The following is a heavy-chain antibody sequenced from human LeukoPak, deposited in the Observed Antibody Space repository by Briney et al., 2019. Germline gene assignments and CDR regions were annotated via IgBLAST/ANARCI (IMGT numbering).Heavy chain of an antibody. D-gene: IGHD1-26*01. Sequence: GASVKVSCKASGYTFTSYGVSWVRQAPGQGLEWMGWISAYNGNTNYAQKLQGRVTMTTDTSTSTAYMELSSLRSEDTAVYYCARDEGESGSYLGAIVDPWGQGTLVTVSS. CDR3: ARDEGESGSYLGAIVDP. CDR2: ISAYNGNT. V-gene: IGHV1-18*01. CDR1: GYTFTSYG. J-gene: IGHJ5*02.